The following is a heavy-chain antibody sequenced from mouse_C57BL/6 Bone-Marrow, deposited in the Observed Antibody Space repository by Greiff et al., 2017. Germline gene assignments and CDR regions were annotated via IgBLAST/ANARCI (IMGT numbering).Heavy chain of an antibody. Sequence: QVQLQQPGAELVKPGASVKMSCKASGYTFTSYWITWVKQRPGQGLEWIGDIYPGSGSTNYNEKFKSKATLTVDTSSSTAYMQLSSLPSEGSAVDYCAGATLRRPTMYHFDYWGQGTTLTVSS. V-gene: IGHV1-55*01. J-gene: IGHJ2*01. CDR2: IYPGSGST. CDR3: AGATLRRPTMYHFDY. CDR1: GYTFTSYW. D-gene: IGHD1-2*01.